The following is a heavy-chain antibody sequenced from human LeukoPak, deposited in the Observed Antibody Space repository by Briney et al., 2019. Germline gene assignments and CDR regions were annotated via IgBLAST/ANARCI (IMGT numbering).Heavy chain of an antibody. D-gene: IGHD6-13*01. V-gene: IGHV4-30-4*01. Sequence: SETLSLTCTVSGGSISSGDYYWSWIRQPPGKGLEWIGYIYYSGSTYYNPSLKSRVTISVDTSKNQFSLKLSSVTAADTAVYYWAKGTAAGRYYYYYGIDVWGQGTTVHGSS. CDR2: IYYSGST. CDR1: GGSISSGDYY. CDR3: AKGTAAGRYYYYYGIDV. J-gene: IGHJ6*02.